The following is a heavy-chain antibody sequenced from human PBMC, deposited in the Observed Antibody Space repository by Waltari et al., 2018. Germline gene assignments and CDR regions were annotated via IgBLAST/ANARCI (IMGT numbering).Heavy chain of an antibody. D-gene: IGHD6-13*01. CDR3: ARHSAYAGTGYYYGMDV. Sequence: QLQLQESGPGLVKPSETLSLTCAASGGSISSSNSYWDWIRQPPGKGLEWIGSIYYSGSTYYNPSLKSRVTISVDTSKNHFSLKLGSVTAADTSLYYCARHSAYAGTGYYYGMDVWGQGTTVTVSS. CDR2: IYYSGST. J-gene: IGHJ6*02. V-gene: IGHV4-39*01. CDR1: GGSISSSNSY.